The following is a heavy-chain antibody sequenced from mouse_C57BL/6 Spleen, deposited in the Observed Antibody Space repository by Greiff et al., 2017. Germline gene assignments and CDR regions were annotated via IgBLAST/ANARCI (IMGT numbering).Heavy chain of an antibody. CDR1: GYTFTDYY. CDR2: INPNNGGT. Sequence: VQLQQSGPELVKPGASVKISCKASGYTFTDYYMNWVKQSHGKSLEWIGDINPNNGGTSYNQKFKGKATLTVDKSSSTAYMELRSLTSEDSAVYYCARRARGRYFDVWGTGTTVTVSS. V-gene: IGHV1-26*01. J-gene: IGHJ1*03. CDR3: ARRARGRYFDV. D-gene: IGHD3-3*01.